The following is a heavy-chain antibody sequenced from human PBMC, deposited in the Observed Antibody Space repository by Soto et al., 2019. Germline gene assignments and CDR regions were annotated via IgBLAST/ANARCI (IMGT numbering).Heavy chain of an antibody. Sequence: LSLTCTVSGGSVSNSNYYRGWIRQSPGKGLEWIGSIYYRGRSYSKSSVKSRVTISVDTSKNQFSLNLNSVTASDTAVYYCVSQRTSVLTQAYFDYWGPGALVTVSS. CDR2: IYYRGRS. CDR3: VSQRTSVLTQAYFDY. J-gene: IGHJ4*02. CDR1: GGSVSNSNYY. V-gene: IGHV4-39*01. D-gene: IGHD2-8*01.